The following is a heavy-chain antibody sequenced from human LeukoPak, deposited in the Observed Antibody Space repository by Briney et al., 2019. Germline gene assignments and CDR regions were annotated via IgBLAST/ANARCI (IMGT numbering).Heavy chain of an antibody. J-gene: IGHJ5*02. V-gene: IGHV1-2*02. Sequence: ASVKVSCKASGYTFTGYYMHWVRQAPGQGLEWMGWINPNSGGTNYAQKFQGRVTMTRDTSISTAYMELSSLRSEDTAVYYCANSQLSEDWFDPWGQGTLVTVSS. D-gene: IGHD3-16*02. CDR1: GYTFTGYY. CDR2: INPNSGGT. CDR3: ANSQLSEDWFDP.